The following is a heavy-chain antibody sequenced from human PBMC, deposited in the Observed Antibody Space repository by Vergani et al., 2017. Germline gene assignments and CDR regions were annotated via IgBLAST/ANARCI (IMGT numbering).Heavy chain of an antibody. CDR2: ISSRGSSI. CDR1: GFIFSDYY. J-gene: IGHJ6*03. V-gene: IGHV3-11*01. Sequence: QVQVVESGGGLVKPGGSLRLSCAASGFIFSDYYMSWIRQAPGKGLEWVSYISSRGSSIYYADSVKGRFTISRDNAKNSLYLQMNSLRAEDTAVYYCARETLYSGADYYYMDGWGKGTTVTVSS. CDR3: ARETLYSGADYYYMDG. D-gene: IGHD1-26*01.